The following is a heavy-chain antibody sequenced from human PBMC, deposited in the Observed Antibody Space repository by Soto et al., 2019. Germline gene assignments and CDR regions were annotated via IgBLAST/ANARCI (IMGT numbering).Heavy chain of an antibody. V-gene: IGHV1-2*02. CDR3: ATVLLWFGELYGMDV. D-gene: IGHD3-10*01. CDR1: GDTFSSYA. J-gene: IGHJ6*02. CDR2: INPNSGGT. Sequence: VKVACQASGDTFSSYAISWVRQAPGQGLEWMGWINPNSGGTNYAQKFQGRVTMTRDTSISTAYMELSRLRSDDTAVYYCATVLLWFGELYGMDVWGQGTTVTVSS.